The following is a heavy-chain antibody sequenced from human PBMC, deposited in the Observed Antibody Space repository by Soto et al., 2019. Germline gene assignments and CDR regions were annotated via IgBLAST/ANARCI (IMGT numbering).Heavy chain of an antibody. V-gene: IGHV4-61*01. Sequence: PSETLSLTCTVSGGSVSSGSYCWSWIRQPPGKGLEWIGYIYYSGSTNYNPSLKSRVTISVDTSKNQFSLKLSSVTAADTAVYYCARDYGDYVGYGMDVWGQGTTVTVSS. CDR1: GGSVSSGSYC. J-gene: IGHJ6*02. CDR2: IYYSGST. D-gene: IGHD4-17*01. CDR3: ARDYGDYVGYGMDV.